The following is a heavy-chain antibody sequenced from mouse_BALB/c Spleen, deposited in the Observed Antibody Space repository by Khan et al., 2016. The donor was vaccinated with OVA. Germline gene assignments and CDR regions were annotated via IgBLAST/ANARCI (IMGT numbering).Heavy chain of an antibody. D-gene: IGHD1-1*01. CDR2: ISSGGGSYI. V-gene: IGHV5-9-3*01. CDR1: GFTFSKYA. J-gene: IGHJ2*01. CDR3: SRVYCGYFDY. Sequence: EVELVESGGDLVKPGDSLKLSCAASGFTFSKYAMSWVRQTPEKRLEWVATISSGGGSYIYYPDSVKGRFTIFRDNAKNTLYLQMSSLRSEDSAMYYCSRVYCGYFDYWGQGTTLTVSS.